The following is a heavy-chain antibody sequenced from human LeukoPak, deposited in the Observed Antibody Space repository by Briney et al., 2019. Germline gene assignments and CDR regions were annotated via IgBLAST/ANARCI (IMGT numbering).Heavy chain of an antibody. CDR2: IKQDGSEK. V-gene: IGHV3-7*01. Sequence: PGGSLRLSCAASGFTFSSYWMSWVRQAPGKGLEWVANIKQDGSEKYYVDSVKGRFTISRDNAKNSLYLQMNSLRAEDTAVYYCARFRRRGYDILTGYYLNWFDPWGQGTLVTVSS. CDR1: GFTFSSYW. D-gene: IGHD3-9*01. J-gene: IGHJ5*02. CDR3: ARFRRRGYDILTGYYLNWFDP.